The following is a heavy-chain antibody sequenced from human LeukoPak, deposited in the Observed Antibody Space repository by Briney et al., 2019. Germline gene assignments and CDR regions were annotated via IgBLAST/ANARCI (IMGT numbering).Heavy chain of an antibody. D-gene: IGHD3-22*01. J-gene: IGHJ4*02. CDR3: VRGDDRSGYWVSY. CDR2: ISSGSGYI. V-gene: IGHV3-21*01. CDR1: GFTFSTYS. Sequence: PGGSLTLSCAASGFTFSTYSMNWVRQAPGKGLEGVSSISSGSGYINYAASVKGRFTISRDNAKNSLYLQMNSLRAEDTAVYYCVRGDDRSGYWVSYWGQGTVVTVSS.